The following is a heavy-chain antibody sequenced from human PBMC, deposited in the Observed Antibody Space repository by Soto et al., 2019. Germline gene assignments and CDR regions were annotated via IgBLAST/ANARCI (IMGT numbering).Heavy chain of an antibody. V-gene: IGHV3-9*01. Sequence: GGSLRLSCVASGFTVDDYAMHWVRQAPGKGLEWVSGISANGDNVDYADYEKGRFTVSRDNAKNSLYQQMNSLRPEDTALYYCAKDMKWGGMTTIRYFDSWGQGT. D-gene: IGHD4-17*01. CDR2: ISANGDNV. CDR1: GFTVDDYA. CDR3: AKDMKWGGMTTIRYFDS. J-gene: IGHJ4*02.